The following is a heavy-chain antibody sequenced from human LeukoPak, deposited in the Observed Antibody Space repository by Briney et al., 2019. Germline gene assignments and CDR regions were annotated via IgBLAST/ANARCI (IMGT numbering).Heavy chain of an antibody. Sequence: PSETLSLTCAVYGGSFSGYYWSWIRQPPGKGLEWIGEINHSGSTNYNPSLKSRVTISVDTSKNQFSLKLSSVTAADTAVYYCARGRKPLWFGELLLDYWGQGTLVTVSS. D-gene: IGHD3-10*01. CDR1: GGSFSGYY. V-gene: IGHV4-34*01. CDR2: INHSGST. J-gene: IGHJ4*02. CDR3: ARGRKPLWFGELLLDY.